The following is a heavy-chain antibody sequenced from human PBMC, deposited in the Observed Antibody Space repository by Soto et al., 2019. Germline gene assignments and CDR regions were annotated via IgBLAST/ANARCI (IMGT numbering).Heavy chain of an antibody. D-gene: IGHD4-17*01. CDR2: IRSKAYGGTT. J-gene: IGHJ3*02. V-gene: IGHV3-49*03. CDR3: TREATVTTYKFQCVAFDI. CDR1: GFTFGDYA. Sequence: GGSLRLSCTASGFTFGDYAMSWFRQAPGKGLEWVGFIRSKAYGGTTEYAASVTGRFTISIDDSKSIAYLQMNSLKTEDTAVYYCTREATVTTYKFQCVAFDIWGQGTMVTVSS.